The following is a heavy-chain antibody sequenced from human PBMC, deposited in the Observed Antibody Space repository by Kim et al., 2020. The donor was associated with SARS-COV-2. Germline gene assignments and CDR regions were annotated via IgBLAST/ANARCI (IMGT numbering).Heavy chain of an antibody. V-gene: IGHV3-11*01. CDR2: ISSSGSTI. CDR3: ARDIVVVPAAAGGGYCSGSSCYGNYYYGMDV. D-gene: IGHD2-15*01. J-gene: IGHJ6*02. Sequence: GGSLRLSCAASGFTFSDYYMSWIRQAPGKGLEWVSYISSSGSTIYYADSVKGRFTISRDNAKNSLYLKMNTLRAEDTTVYYCARDIVVVPAAAGGGYCSGSSCYGNYYYGMDVWGQGTTVTVSS. CDR1: GFTFSDYY.